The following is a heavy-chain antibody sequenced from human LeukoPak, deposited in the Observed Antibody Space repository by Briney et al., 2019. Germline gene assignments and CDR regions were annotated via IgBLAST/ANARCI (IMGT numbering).Heavy chain of an antibody. CDR3: ARHHPGQSGSFDI. J-gene: IGHJ3*02. CDR1: GGSISSYF. Sequence: PSETLSLTCAVSGGSISSYFWSWIRQPPGTGLEWIGYIDYTGSTNYNPSLKSRLTISIDTSENQFSLKVSSVTAADTAVYYCARHHPGQSGSFDIWGQGTTVTVSS. V-gene: IGHV4-59*08. D-gene: IGHD3-10*01. CDR2: IDYTGST.